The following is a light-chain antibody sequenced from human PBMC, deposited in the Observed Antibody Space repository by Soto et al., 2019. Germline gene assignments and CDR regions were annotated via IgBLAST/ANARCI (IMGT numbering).Light chain of an antibody. CDR1: SSDVGGYNY. V-gene: IGLV2-14*01. Sequence: QSALTQPASVSGSPGQSITISCSGTSSDVGGYNYVSWYQQKPGKAPKLMIYEVSNRPSGVSNRFSGSKSANTASLTISGLQAEDQAAYYCTSYTTSSIWVFGGGTKVTVL. CDR2: EVS. J-gene: IGLJ3*02. CDR3: TSYTTSSIWV.